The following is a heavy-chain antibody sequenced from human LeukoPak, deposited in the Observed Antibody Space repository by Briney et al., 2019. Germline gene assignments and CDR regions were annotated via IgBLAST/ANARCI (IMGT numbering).Heavy chain of an antibody. V-gene: IGHV3-53*01. CDR3: ARAPPYYYDSSGYLFGEAFDI. J-gene: IGHJ3*02. D-gene: IGHD3-22*01. CDR2: IYSGSST. Sequence: GGSLRLSCAASGFTVSSNNMSWVRQAPGKGLEWVSDIYSGSSTYYADSVKSRFTISRDNSKNTLYLQMNSLRAEDTAVYYCARAPPYYYDSSGYLFGEAFDIWGQGTMVTVSS. CDR1: GFTVSSNN.